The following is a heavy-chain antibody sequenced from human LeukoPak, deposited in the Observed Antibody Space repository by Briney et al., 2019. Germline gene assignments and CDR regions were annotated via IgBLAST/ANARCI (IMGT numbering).Heavy chain of an antibody. V-gene: IGHV3-48*01. Sequence: PGGSLRLSCAASGFTFSSYSMNWVRQAPGKGLEGVSYISSSSSTIYYADSVKGRFTISRDNAKNSLYLQMNSLRAEDTAVYYCARGTRRDGPSGFDYWGQGTLVTVSS. J-gene: IGHJ4*02. CDR3: ARGTRRDGPSGFDY. CDR1: GFTFSSYS. D-gene: IGHD5-24*01. CDR2: ISSSSSTI.